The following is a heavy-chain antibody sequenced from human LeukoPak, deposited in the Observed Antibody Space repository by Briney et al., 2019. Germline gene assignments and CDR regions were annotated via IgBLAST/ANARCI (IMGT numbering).Heavy chain of an antibody. CDR3: ATTPIDAFSGNFDY. V-gene: IGHV4-39*01. CDR2: IYYSGST. Sequence: SETLSLTCTVSGGSIGSTSYDWGWIRQPPGKGLQWIGCIYYSGSTYYNPSLKSRVTMSVDTSMNQYSLKLSSVTAADTAVYYCATTPIDAFSGNFDYWGQGTLVTVSS. D-gene: IGHD3-10*01. J-gene: IGHJ4*02. CDR1: GGSIGSTSYD.